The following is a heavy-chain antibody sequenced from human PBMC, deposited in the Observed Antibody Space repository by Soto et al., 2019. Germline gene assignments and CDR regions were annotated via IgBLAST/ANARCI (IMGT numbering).Heavy chain of an antibody. Sequence: PGGSLRLSCAASGFTFSSYAMSWVRQAPGKGLEWVSAISGSGGSTHYADSVKGRFTISRDNSKNTLYLQMNSLRAEDTAVYYCAKTPRVESSGSYGTHDYWGQGTLVTVSS. D-gene: IGHD3-22*01. CDR3: AKTPRVESSGSYGTHDY. J-gene: IGHJ4*02. CDR1: GFTFSSYA. V-gene: IGHV3-23*01. CDR2: ISGSGGST.